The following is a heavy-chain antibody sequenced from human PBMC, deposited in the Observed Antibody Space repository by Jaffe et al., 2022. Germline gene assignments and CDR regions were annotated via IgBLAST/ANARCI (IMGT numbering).Heavy chain of an antibody. V-gene: IGHV3-13*01. D-gene: IGHD6-19*01. Sequence: EVQLVESGGGLVQPGGSLRLSCAASGFTFSSYDMHWVRQATGKGLEWVSAIGTAGDTYYPGSVKGRFTISRENAKNSLYLQMNSLRAGDTAVYYCARTAWQWRALDYWGQGTLVTVSS. CDR2: IGTAGDT. CDR1: GFTFSSYD. J-gene: IGHJ4*02. CDR3: ARTAWQWRALDY.